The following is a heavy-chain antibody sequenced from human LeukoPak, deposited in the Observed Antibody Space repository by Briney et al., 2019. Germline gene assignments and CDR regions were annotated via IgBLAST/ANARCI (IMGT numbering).Heavy chain of an antibody. CDR1: GFTFSDHF. CDR3: TRVSTTVAGSDYLDY. CDR2: IRKKPNSYTT. D-gene: IGHD6-19*01. J-gene: IGHJ4*02. Sequence: GGSLRLSCAASGFTFSDHFMDWVRQAPGKGLEWVGRIRKKPNSYTTEYAASVHGRFTISRDDSKNSLYLEMNSLKTEDTAVYYCTRVSTTVAGSDYLDYWGQGAQVTISS. V-gene: IGHV3-72*01.